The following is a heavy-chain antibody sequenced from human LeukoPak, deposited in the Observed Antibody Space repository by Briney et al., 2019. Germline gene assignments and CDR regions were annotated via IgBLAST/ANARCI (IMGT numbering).Heavy chain of an antibody. J-gene: IGHJ4*02. CDR3: ARDGPYGSGSYYISFDY. V-gene: IGHV1-69*13. CDR1: GGTFSSYA. CDR2: IIPIFGTA. Sequence: SVKVSCKASGGTFSSYAISWVRQAPGQGLEWMGGIIPIFGTANYAQKFQGRVTITADESTSTAHMELSSLRSEDTAVYYCARDGPYGSGSYYISFDYWGQGTLVTVSS. D-gene: IGHD3-10*01.